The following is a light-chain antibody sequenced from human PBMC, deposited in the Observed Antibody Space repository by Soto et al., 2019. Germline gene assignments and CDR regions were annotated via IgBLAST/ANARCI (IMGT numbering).Light chain of an antibody. CDR1: QSISGW. CDR3: QQYDSFSVT. CDR2: DAS. J-gene: IGKJ1*01. Sequence: DIQMTPSPSTLSASVGDRVTINCRASQSISGWLAWYQQKPGKAPKLLMYDASSLQSGVPSRFSGSGSGTEFTLTISSLQPDDFATYYCQQYDSFSVTFGQGTKVDIK. V-gene: IGKV1-5*01.